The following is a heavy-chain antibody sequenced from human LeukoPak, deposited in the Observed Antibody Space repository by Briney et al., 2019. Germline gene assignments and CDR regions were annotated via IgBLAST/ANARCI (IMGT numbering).Heavy chain of an antibody. D-gene: IGHD3-3*01. V-gene: IGHV1-18*01. CDR3: ARDDFWSGYPYYFDY. Sequence: ASVKVSCKASGYTFTSYGISWVRQAPGRGLEWMGWISAYNGNTNYAQKLQGRFTMTTDTSTSTAYMELRSLRSDDTAVYYCARDDFWSGYPYYFDYWGQGTLVTVSS. J-gene: IGHJ4*02. CDR2: ISAYNGNT. CDR1: GYTFTSYG.